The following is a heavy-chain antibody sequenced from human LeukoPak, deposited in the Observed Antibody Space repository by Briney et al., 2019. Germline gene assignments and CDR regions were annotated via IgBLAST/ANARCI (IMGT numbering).Heavy chain of an antibody. CDR3: TRELGGSGVSEY. V-gene: IGHV3-23*01. CDR1: GFTFSSYA. Sequence: GGSLRLSCAASGFTFSSYAMSWVRQAPGKGLEWVSAISGSGGSTYYADSVKGRFTISRDNAKNSVYLQMNSLRAEDTAVYYCTRELGGSGVSEYWGQGTLVTVSS. D-gene: IGHD3-10*01. J-gene: IGHJ4*02. CDR2: ISGSGGST.